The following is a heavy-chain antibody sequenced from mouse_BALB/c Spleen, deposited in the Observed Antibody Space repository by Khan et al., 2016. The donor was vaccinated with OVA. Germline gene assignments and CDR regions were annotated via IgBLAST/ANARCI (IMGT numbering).Heavy chain of an antibody. J-gene: IGHJ2*01. D-gene: IGHD1-1*01. Sequence: EVELVESGPGLVKPSQSLSLTCTVTGYSITNGYAWNWIRQFPGNKLEWMGYISYSGGTSYNPSLNSRISITRDPSKNQFFLQLNSVTTEDTATYYCARGNYYGYYFDYWGQGTTLTVSS. CDR1: GYSITNGYA. V-gene: IGHV3-2*02. CDR3: ARGNYYGYYFDY. CDR2: ISYSGGT.